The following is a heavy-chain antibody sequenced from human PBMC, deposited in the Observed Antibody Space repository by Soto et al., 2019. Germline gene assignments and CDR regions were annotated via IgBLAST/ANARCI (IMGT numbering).Heavy chain of an antibody. Sequence: QVQLQESGPGLVKPSETLSLTCTVSGGSISSYYWSWIRQPPGKGLEWIGYIYYSGSTNYNPSLTSRVTISVDTSKNQFSLKLSSVTAADTAVYYCARVLSNWFAPWGQGTLVTVSS. J-gene: IGHJ5*02. CDR2: IYYSGST. V-gene: IGHV4-59*01. CDR3: ARVLSNWFAP. CDR1: GGSISSYY.